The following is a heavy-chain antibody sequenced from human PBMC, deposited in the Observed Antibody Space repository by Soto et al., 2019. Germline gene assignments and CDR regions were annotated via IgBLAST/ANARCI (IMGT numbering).Heavy chain of an antibody. CDR2: ISYDGSNE. CDR1: GFTFSSYA. J-gene: IGHJ4*02. D-gene: IGHD4-17*01. V-gene: IGHV3-30-3*01. CDR3: ARDPPATVTSGFDY. Sequence: GGSLRLSCAASGFTFSSYAMHWVREAPGKGLEWVAVISYDGSNEYYADSVKGRFTISRDNSKNTLYLQMNSLRAEDTAVYYCARDPPATVTSGFDYWGQGTLVTVSS.